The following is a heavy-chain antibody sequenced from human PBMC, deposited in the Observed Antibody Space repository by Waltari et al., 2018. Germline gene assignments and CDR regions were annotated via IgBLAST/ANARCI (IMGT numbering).Heavy chain of an antibody. V-gene: IGHV3-23*01. CDR3: AKDEGARLAPTFGMDA. CDR2: MTASGLM. J-gene: IGHJ6*02. Sequence: EMQLLESGGALVQPGGSLRLSCAASGFPFSTYTMNWVRQAPGKGLERVAVMTASGLMDYGDAVKGRFIISRDNSKNTLYLEMYRLRVEDTARYYCAKDEGARLAPTFGMDAWGQGTTVIVSS. D-gene: IGHD6-6*01. CDR1: GFPFSTYT.